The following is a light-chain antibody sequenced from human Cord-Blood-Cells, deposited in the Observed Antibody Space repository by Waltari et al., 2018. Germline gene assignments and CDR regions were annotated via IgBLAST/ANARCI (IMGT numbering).Light chain of an antibody. V-gene: IGLV2-23*01. Sequence: QSALTQPASVSGSPGQSIPISCPATSSYVGSYNLVPWYQQHPGKAPKLIIYEGSKRPSGVSNRFSGSKSGNTASLTISGLQAEDESDYYCCSYAGSSTVVFGGGTKLTVL. CDR1: SSYVGSYNL. J-gene: IGLJ2*01. CDR3: CSYAGSSTVV. CDR2: EGS.